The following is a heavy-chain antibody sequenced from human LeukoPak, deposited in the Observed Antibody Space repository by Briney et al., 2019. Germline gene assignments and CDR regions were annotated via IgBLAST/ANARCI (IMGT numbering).Heavy chain of an antibody. J-gene: IGHJ3*02. CDR3: ARGADNAFDI. CDR1: GFTFSDYY. V-gene: IGHV3-20*01. D-gene: IGHD6-13*01. CDR2: INWNGGST. Sequence: PGGFLRLSCAASGFTFSDYYMSWVRQAPGKGLEWVSGINWNGGSTGYADSVKGRFTISRDNAKNSLYLQMNSLRAEDTALYHCARGADNAFDIWGQGTMVTVSS.